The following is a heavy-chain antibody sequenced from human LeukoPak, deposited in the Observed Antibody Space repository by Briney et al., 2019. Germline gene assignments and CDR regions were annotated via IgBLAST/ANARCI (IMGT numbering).Heavy chain of an antibody. D-gene: IGHD3-10*01. CDR3: ARPITMVRGVTLPDAFDI. Sequence: GESLKISCQGSGYSFTSFCIGWVRQIPGKGLEWMGMNYPGDSDARYSTYFQGQVTISAAETIPTAYLQWSSLAASDTARYYFARPITMVRGVTLPDAFDIWGQGTMVTVSS. J-gene: IGHJ3*02. CDR2: NYPGDSDA. CDR1: GYSFTSFC. V-gene: IGHV5-51*01.